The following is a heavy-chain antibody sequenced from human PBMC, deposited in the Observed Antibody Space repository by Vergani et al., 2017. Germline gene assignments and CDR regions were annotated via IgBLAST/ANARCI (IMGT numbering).Heavy chain of an antibody. V-gene: IGHV4-38-2*02. CDR1: GYSISSGYY. D-gene: IGHD3-9*01. Sequence: QVQLQQWGAGLVKPSETLSLTCSVSGYSISSGYYWGWVRQSPGKGLEWIASIYHTGSTYYNPSLESRVTISVDTSKNQFSLNVTSVSAADTAVYYCARFHYDVFTVSASYFDYWGQGTLVTVSS. CDR2: IYHTGST. CDR3: ARFHYDVFTVSASYFDY. J-gene: IGHJ4*02.